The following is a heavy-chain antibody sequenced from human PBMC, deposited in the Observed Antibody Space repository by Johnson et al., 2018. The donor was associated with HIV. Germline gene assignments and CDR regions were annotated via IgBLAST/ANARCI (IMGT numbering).Heavy chain of an antibody. CDR3: STGDIVVVVGAILLPLHDAFDI. CDR1: GFTVSSNY. D-gene: IGHD2-15*01. J-gene: IGHJ3*02. Sequence: DVQLVESGGGLIQPGGSLRLSCAASGFTVSSNYMSWVRQAPGKGLEWVGRIKSNTDGGTTDSAVPVKGRFSISSDASKSTLHLQMNSLKTEDTAVYYCSTGDIVVVVGAILLPLHDAFDIWGQGTMVTVSS. CDR2: IKSNTDGGTT. V-gene: IGHV3-15*01.